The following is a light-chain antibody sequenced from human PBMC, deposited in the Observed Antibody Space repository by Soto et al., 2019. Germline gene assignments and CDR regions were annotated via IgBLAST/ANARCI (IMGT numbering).Light chain of an antibody. CDR3: QEHTS. V-gene: IGKV3-11*01. CDR1: QNVNRY. J-gene: IGKJ4*01. Sequence: ETVLTQSPATLSLSPGERATLSCRASQNVNRYVAWYQQKPGQAPRLLIYDASTRAAGVPARFSGSGSGTDFSLSISSLETEDFAVYYCQEHTSFGGGTKVEI. CDR2: DAS.